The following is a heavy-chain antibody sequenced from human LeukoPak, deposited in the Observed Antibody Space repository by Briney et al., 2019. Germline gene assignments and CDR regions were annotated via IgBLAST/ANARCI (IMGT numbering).Heavy chain of an antibody. D-gene: IGHD2-2*01. CDR1: VYTFSNFG. CDR2: ISGNNDNP. J-gene: IGHJ4*02. Sequence: ASVKVSCKTSVYTFSNFGINWVRQAPGQGLEWMGWISGNNDNPNYGQKFQGRFTGTTDSSTSTAYMELRNLTFDDTAVYYCARDGTSTDDYWGQGTLVTVSS. CDR3: ARDGTSTDDY. V-gene: IGHV1-18*01.